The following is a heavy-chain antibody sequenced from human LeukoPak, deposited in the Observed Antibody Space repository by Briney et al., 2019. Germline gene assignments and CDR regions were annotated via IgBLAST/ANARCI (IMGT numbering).Heavy chain of an antibody. Sequence: HLETLSLTCAVSGGAISSHDWSWIRQPPGRELEGFGDIYNSGSTYYNSSLKSRVTISVDTSKNQFSLKPSSVTAADTAVYYCARNGITMVRGVINSIDYWGQGTLVTVSS. D-gene: IGHD3-10*01. CDR3: ARNGITMVRGVINSIDY. CDR1: GGAISSHD. J-gene: IGHJ4*02. V-gene: IGHV4-59*11. CDR2: IYNSGST.